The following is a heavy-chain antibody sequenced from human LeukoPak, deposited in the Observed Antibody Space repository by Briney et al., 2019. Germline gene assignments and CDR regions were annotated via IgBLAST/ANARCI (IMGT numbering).Heavy chain of an antibody. D-gene: IGHD2-2*02. V-gene: IGHV3-23*01. CDR1: GFTLTSYA. CDR2: ISGDGGST. J-gene: IGHJ4*02. Sequence: AGGSLRLSGAASGFTLTSYAMNWVRQTPGKGLEWVSVISGDGGSTFYADSVNGRFTISRDNSKNTLFLQMNSLRADDTALYYCAKGTATSCYTGFDYWGQGTLVTVSS. CDR3: AKGTATSCYTGFDY.